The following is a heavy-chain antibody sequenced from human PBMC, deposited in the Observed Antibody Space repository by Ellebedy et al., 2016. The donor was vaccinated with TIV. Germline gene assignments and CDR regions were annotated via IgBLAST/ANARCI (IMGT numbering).Heavy chain of an antibody. CDR1: GFTFSSYA. CDR3: ARANTAMVRRNHMDV. CDR2: ISYDGYNK. D-gene: IGHD5-18*01. V-gene: IGHV3-30-3*01. Sequence: GESLKISCAASGFTFSSYAMHWVRQAPGKGLEWVAVISYDGYNKYYADSVKGRFTISRDNSKSTLYLQMDSLRAEDTAVYYCARANTAMVRRNHMDVWGQGTTVTVSS. J-gene: IGHJ6*02.